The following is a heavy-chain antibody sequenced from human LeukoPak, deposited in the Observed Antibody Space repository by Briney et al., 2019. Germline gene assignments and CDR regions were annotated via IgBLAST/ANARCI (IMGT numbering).Heavy chain of an antibody. CDR3: VREYYSDPSYFDY. D-gene: IGHD3-22*01. CDR2: VSSNGGST. Sequence: PGGPLRLSCAASGFSFSAYAMHWVRQAPGKGLECVSAVSSNGGSTYYANSVKGRFTISRDNSKNTLSLQMGSLRAEDMAVYYCVREYYSDPSYFDYWGQGTLVTVSS. J-gene: IGHJ4*02. V-gene: IGHV3-64*01. CDR1: GFSFSAYA.